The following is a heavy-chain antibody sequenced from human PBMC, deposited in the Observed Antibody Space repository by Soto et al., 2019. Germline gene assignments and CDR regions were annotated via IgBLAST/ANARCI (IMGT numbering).Heavy chain of an antibody. D-gene: IGHD3-10*01. J-gene: IGHJ4*02. V-gene: IGHV3-33*01. CDR1: GFTFSSYG. CDR2: IWYDGSNK. Sequence: GSLRLSCAASGFTFSSYGMHWVRQAPGKGLEWVAVIWYDGSNKYYADSVKGRFTISRDNSKNTLYLQMNSLRAEDTAVYYCARDSGLFYGYFDYWGQGTLVTVSS. CDR3: ARDSGLFYGYFDY.